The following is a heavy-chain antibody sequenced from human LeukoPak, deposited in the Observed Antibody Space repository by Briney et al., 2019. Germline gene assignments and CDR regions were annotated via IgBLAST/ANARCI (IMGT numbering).Heavy chain of an antibody. V-gene: IGHV3-7*04. Sequence: GGSLRLSCAASGLTFSSYWMSWGRQAPGKGLEWVANIKQDGSEKNYVDSVKGRFTISRDNAKSSLYLQMNSLRADDTAVYYCARGRGMDVWGQGTTVTVSS. CDR1: GLTFSSYW. J-gene: IGHJ6*02. CDR3: ARGRGMDV. CDR2: IKQDGSEK.